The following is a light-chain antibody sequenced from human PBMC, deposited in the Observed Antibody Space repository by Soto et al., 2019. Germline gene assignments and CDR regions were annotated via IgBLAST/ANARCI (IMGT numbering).Light chain of an antibody. Sequence: DIVMTQSPDSLAVSLGERATINCKSSQSVLHSSNNKNYLAWYQQKPGQPPKLLIYWASTRESGVPDRFSGSGSGTDFTLTISSLQAEDVAVYYCQQYYSTPPTFGQGTKVEIK. V-gene: IGKV4-1*01. CDR1: QSVLHSSNNKNY. J-gene: IGKJ1*01. CDR2: WAS. CDR3: QQYYSTPPT.